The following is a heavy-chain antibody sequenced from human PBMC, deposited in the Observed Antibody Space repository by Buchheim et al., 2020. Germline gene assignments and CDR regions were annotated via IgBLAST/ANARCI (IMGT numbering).Heavy chain of an antibody. Sequence: EVQLVESGGGLVQPGGSLRLSCAASGFTFSSYSMNWVRQAPGKGLEWVSYISSSSSTIYYADSVKGRFTISRDNAKNSLYLQMNSLRAEDTAVYYCARVNYDSSGYYVFGVYWGQGTL. CDR2: ISSSSSTI. CDR3: ARVNYDSSGYYVFGVY. CDR1: GFTFSSYS. D-gene: IGHD3-22*01. V-gene: IGHV3-48*01. J-gene: IGHJ4*02.